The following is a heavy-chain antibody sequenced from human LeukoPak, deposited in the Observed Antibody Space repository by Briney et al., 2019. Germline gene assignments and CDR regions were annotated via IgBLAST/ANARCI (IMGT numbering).Heavy chain of an antibody. CDR3: ARADSDALLRTGTEQSGFDP. CDR2: MNPNSGAT. J-gene: IGHJ5*02. Sequence: ASVKVSCKASGYTFTSYDFNWLRQATGQGPEWMGWMNPNSGATGYAQKFQGRVTMTRSASINTAYMELTNLRSEDTAVYYCARADSDALLRTGTEQSGFDPWGQGTLVTVSS. V-gene: IGHV1-8*01. D-gene: IGHD1-7*01. CDR1: GYTFTSYD.